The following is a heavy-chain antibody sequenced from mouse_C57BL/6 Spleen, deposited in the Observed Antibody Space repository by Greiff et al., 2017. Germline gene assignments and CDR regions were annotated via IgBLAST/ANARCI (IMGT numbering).Heavy chain of an antibody. CDR1: GYTFTSYG. J-gene: IGHJ1*03. D-gene: IGHD1-1*01. Sequence: QVQLQQSGAELARPGASVKLSCKASGYTFTSYGISWVKQRTGQGLEWIGEISPRSGNTYYNEKFKGKATLTADKSSSTAYMELRSLTSEDSAVYFCARRLFITTVVEYFDVWGTGTTVTVSS. CDR2: ISPRSGNT. CDR3: ARRLFITTVVEYFDV. V-gene: IGHV1-81*01.